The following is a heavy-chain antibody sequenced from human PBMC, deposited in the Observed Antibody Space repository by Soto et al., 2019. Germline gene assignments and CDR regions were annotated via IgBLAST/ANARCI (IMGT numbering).Heavy chain of an antibody. CDR1: GFTFSSYG. CDR2: IWYDGSNK. V-gene: IGHV3-33*01. CDR3: ARAGSDHCSGPPKYKCAFDI. D-gene: IGHD2-15*01. Sequence: QVQLVESGGGVVQPGRSLRLSCAASGFTFSSYGMHWVRQAPGKGLEWVAVIWYDGSNKYYADSVKGRFTISRDNSKNTLYLQMNSLRAEDTAVYYCARAGSDHCSGPPKYKCAFDIWGQGTMVTVSS. J-gene: IGHJ3*02.